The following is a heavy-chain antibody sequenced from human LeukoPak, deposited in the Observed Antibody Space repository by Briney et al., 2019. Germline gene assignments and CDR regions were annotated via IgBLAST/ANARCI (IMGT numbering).Heavy chain of an antibody. J-gene: IGHJ4*02. CDR3: AKDPIAAAANFDY. V-gene: IGHV3-30*02. CDR2: IRYDGSTK. D-gene: IGHD6-13*01. Sequence: GGSLRLSCAASGFTFSSYGMHWVRQAPGKGLEWVAFIRYDGSTKYYADSVKGRFTISRDNSKNTLYLQMNSLRAEDTAVYYCAKDPIAAAANFDYWGQGTLVTVSS. CDR1: GFTFSSYG.